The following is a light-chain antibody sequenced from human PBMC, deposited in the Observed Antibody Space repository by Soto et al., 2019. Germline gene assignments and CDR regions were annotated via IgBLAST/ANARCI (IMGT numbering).Light chain of an antibody. CDR1: SSDVGGYNY. V-gene: IGLV2-14*01. Sequence: HSALTQPASVSGSPGQSITMSCTGTSSDVGGYNYVSWYQQHPGKAPKLIIYEVSNRPSGVSNRFSGSKSGNTASLTISGLQAEDEADYYCNSYTSKSTGVFGTGTKVTVL. J-gene: IGLJ1*01. CDR3: NSYTSKSTGV. CDR2: EVS.